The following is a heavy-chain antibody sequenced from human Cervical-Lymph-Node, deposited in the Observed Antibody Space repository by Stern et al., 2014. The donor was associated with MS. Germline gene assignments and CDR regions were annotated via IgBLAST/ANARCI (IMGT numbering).Heavy chain of an antibody. CDR2: IWYDGSTE. D-gene: IGHD3-16*01. CDR3: ASHRGGGFYLDY. Sequence: VQLVESGGGVVQPGRSLRLSCAASSFSDYGMHWVRQAPGKGLERGALIWYDGSTEYYADSVKGRFAISRDSSKSTLYLQMNSLRVEDTAVYFCASHRGGGFYLDYWGQGTLVTVSS. J-gene: IGHJ4*02. V-gene: IGHV3-33*01. CDR1: SFSDYG.